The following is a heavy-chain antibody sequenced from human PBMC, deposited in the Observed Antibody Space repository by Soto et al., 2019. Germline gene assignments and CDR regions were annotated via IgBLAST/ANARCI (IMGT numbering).Heavy chain of an antibody. CDR3: ARGRNSMVRGVINTPYNWFDP. D-gene: IGHD3-10*01. Sequence: SVKVSCKASGGTFSSYAISWVRQAPGQGLEWMGGIIPIFGTANYAQKFQGRVTITADESTSTAYMELSSLRSEDTAVYYFARGRNSMVRGVINTPYNWFDPWGQGTLVTVSS. CDR1: GGTFSSYA. J-gene: IGHJ5*02. CDR2: IIPIFGTA. V-gene: IGHV1-69*13.